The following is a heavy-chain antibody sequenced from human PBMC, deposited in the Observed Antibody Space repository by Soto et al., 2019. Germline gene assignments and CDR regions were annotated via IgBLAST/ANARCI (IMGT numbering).Heavy chain of an antibody. CDR2: ISAYNGST. CDR1: GYTFTSYG. CDR3: ARAVTVTTTADYFDY. V-gene: IGHV1-18*01. J-gene: IGHJ4*02. Sequence: ASVKVSCKASGYTFTSYGISWVRQAPGQGLEWMGWISAYNGSTNYAQKLQGRVTMTTDTSTSTAYMELRSLRSDDTAVYYCARAVTVTTTADYFDYWGQGTLVTVSS. D-gene: IGHD4-17*01.